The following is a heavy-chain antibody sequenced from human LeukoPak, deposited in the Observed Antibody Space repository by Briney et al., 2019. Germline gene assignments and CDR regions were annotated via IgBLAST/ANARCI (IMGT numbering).Heavy chain of an antibody. D-gene: IGHD4-17*01. J-gene: IGHJ4*02. Sequence: GATVKVSCKASGYVFTDYYIHWVQQARGKGLGWMGRFNPQDGETLYAEKFQGRLTMTADTSTRTAFMELSSLTSDDTAVYYCARGDYGDYGNFDYWGQGTLVTVSS. CDR1: GYVFTDYY. CDR2: FNPQDGET. V-gene: IGHV1-69-2*01. CDR3: ARGDYGDYGNFDY.